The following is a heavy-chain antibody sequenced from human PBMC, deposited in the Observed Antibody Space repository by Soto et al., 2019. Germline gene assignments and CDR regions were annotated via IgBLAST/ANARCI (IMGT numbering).Heavy chain of an antibody. J-gene: IGHJ4*02. CDR2: ISARGGTT. CDR1: GFTFINFA. V-gene: IGHV3-23*04. Sequence: EVQLVDSGGGLVQPGGSLRLSCAASGFTFINFAMSWVRQSPGKGLEWVSAISARGGTTWYADSVRGRFTTSRDNSNNTLYLQMNSLRAEDTAVYYCAKFGASGSHFQFDYWGQGIVVTVSS. CDR3: AKFGASGSHFQFDY. D-gene: IGHD3-10*01.